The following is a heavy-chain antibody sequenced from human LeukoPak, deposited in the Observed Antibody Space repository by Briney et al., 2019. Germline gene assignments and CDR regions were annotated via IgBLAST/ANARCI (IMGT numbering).Heavy chain of an antibody. CDR3: ARHTTGTTQSSNWFDP. CDR2: IYYSGST. Sequence: GSLRLSCAASGFTFSSYSMTWVRQAPGKGLEWIGSIYYSGSTYYNPSLKSRVTISVDTSKNQFSLKLSSVTAADTAVYYCARHTTGTTQSSNWFDPWGQGTLVTVSS. J-gene: IGHJ5*02. CDR1: GFTFSSYS. V-gene: IGHV4-39*01. D-gene: IGHD1-1*01.